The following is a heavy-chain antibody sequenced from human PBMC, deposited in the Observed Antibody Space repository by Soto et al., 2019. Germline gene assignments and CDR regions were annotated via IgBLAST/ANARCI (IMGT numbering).Heavy chain of an antibody. CDR3: ARSLLSGTFTYYYYALDV. V-gene: IGHV3-48*03. CDR2: ISTTGDIM. D-gene: IGHD3-3*01. CDR1: GFSFSSYE. J-gene: IGHJ6*02. Sequence: LRLSCAASGFSFSSYEMSWVRRAPGKGLEWLSYISTTGDIMYYADSVKGRFTISRDNAKSSLYLQMSSLRAEDTAVYYCARSLLSGTFTYYYYALDVWGQGTTVTVSS.